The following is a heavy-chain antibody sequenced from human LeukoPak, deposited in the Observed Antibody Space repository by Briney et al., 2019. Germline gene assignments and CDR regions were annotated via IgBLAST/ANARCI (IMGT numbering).Heavy chain of an antibody. D-gene: IGHD6-19*01. V-gene: IGHV3-30-3*01. CDR1: GFTFSSYA. CDR2: ISYDGSNK. Sequence: GGSLRLSCAASGFTFSSYAMHWVRQAPGKGLEWVAVISYDGSNKYYADSVKGRFTISRDNSKNTLYLQMNSLRAEDTAVYYCASSSGPPVGMDVWGQGTTVTVSS. J-gene: IGHJ6*02. CDR3: ASSSGPPVGMDV.